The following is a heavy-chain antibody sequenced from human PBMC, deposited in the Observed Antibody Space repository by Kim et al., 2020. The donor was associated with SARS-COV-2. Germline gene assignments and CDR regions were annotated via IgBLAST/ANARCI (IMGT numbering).Heavy chain of an antibody. CDR2: ISSSSSTI. D-gene: IGHD4-17*01. J-gene: IGHJ6*02. V-gene: IGHV3-48*04. Sequence: GGSLRLSCAASGFTFSSYSMNWVRQAPGKGLEWVSYISSSSSTIYYADSVKGRFTISRDNAKNSLFLQMNSLRAEDTAVYYCARGTFGDDDYGDYVDYYYGMDVWGQGTTVTVSS. CDR3: ARGTFGDDDYGDYVDYYYGMDV. CDR1: GFTFSSYS.